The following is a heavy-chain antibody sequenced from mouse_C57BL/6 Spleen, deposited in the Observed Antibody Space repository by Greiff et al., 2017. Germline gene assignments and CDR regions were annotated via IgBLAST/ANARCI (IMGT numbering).Heavy chain of an antibody. CDR3: ARHYYSSSPFAY. CDR1: GYAFSSSW. D-gene: IGHD1-1*01. CDR2: IYPGDGDT. V-gene: IGHV1-82*01. J-gene: IGHJ3*01. Sequence: VQLQQSGPELVKPGASVKISCKASGYAFSSSWMNWVKQRPGKGLEWIGRIYPGDGDTNYNGKFKGKATLTADKSSSTAYMQLSSLTSEDSAVDVCARHYYSSSPFAYWGQGTLVTVSA.